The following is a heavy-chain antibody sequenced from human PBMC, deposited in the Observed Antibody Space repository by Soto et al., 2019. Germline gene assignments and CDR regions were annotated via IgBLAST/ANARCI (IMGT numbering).Heavy chain of an antibody. J-gene: IGHJ6*03. CDR3: AKGSFDYYYYYYMDV. D-gene: IGHD3-16*01. CDR2: IYYSGST. Sequence: QVQLQESGPGLVKPSETLSLTCTVSGGSISSYYWSWIRQPPGKGLEWIGYIYYSGSTNYNPSLKSRVTISVDTSKNQFSLKLSSVTAADTAVYYCAKGSFDYYYYYYMDVWGKGTTVTVSS. V-gene: IGHV4-59*01. CDR1: GGSISSYY.